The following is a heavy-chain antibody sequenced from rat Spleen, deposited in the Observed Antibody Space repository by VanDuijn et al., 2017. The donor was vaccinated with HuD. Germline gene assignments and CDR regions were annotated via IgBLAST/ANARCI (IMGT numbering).Heavy chain of an antibody. CDR3: TSPFRWFAY. CDR2: IWTGGGT. J-gene: IGHJ3*01. Sequence: QVQLKESGPGLVQPSQTLSLTCTVSGFSLISNSLHWVRQTTGKGLEWMGIIWTGGGTDYNSALKSRLSISRDTSKSQVFLKMNSLQTEDTAIYFCTSPFRWFAYWGQGTLVTVSS. CDR1: GFSLISNS. V-gene: IGHV2-1*01.